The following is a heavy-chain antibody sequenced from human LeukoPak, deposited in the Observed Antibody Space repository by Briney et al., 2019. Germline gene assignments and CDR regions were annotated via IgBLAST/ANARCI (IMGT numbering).Heavy chain of an antibody. V-gene: IGHV1-69*05. CDR1: GGTFSSYA. Sequence: SVKVSCKASGGTFSSYAISWVRQAPGRGLEWMGRIIPIFGTANYAQKFQGRVTITTDESTSTAYMELSSLRSEDTAVYYCARDSDSSSSDNYYYYYMDVWGKGTTVTVSS. CDR2: IIPIFGTA. J-gene: IGHJ6*03. D-gene: IGHD6-6*01. CDR3: ARDSDSSSSDNYYYYYMDV.